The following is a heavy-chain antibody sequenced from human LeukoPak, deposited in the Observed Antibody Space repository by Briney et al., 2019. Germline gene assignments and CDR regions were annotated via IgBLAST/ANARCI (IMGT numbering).Heavy chain of an antibody. D-gene: IGHD4-17*01. J-gene: IGHJ4*02. CDR1: ARSISIGCYY. V-gene: IGHV4-61*02. CDR2: IYTIGST. Sequence: SDTLSLTCTLSARSISIGCYYWSWIRQPAGKGLEWFGRIYTIGSTNYNPSFKSRVTISVDTSKNQFSLKLSSVTAADTAVYYCATLPLFGDPFDYWGQGTLVTVSS. CDR3: ATLPLFGDPFDY.